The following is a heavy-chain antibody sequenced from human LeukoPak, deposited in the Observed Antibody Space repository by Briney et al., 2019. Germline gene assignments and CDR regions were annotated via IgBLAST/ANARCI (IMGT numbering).Heavy chain of an antibody. J-gene: IGHJ4*02. CDR2: ISGSGDST. D-gene: IGHD3-9*01. V-gene: IGHV3-23*01. CDR1: GFTFSSFA. CDR3: AKGGSILTGYYDY. Sequence: PGGSLRLPCAASGFTFSSFAMSWVHQAPGKGLEWVSIISGSGDSTYYADSVKGRFTISRDNSKNTLYLQMNSLRAEDTAVYYCAKGGSILTGYYDYWGQGTLVTVSS.